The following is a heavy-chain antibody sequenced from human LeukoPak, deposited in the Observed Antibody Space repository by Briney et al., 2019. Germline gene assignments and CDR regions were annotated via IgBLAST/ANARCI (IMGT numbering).Heavy chain of an antibody. CDR1: GVSFSGYY. Sequence: PSETLSLTCAVYGVSFSGYYWSWIRQPPGKGLEWIGEINHSGSTNYNPSLKSRVTISVDTSKNQFSLKLSSVTAADTAVYYCASLNDPLPGWGQGTLVTVSS. CDR3: ASLNDPLPG. V-gene: IGHV4-34*01. J-gene: IGHJ4*02. D-gene: IGHD1-1*01. CDR2: INHSGST.